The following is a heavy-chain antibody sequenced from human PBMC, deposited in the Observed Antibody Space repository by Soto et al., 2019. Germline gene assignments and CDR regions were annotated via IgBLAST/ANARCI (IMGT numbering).Heavy chain of an antibody. CDR2: IYSGGDT. D-gene: IGHD3-10*01. Sequence: GGSLRLSCTTSGFAVRHNYMTWVRQAPGKGLEWVSLIYSGGDTAYADSVKGRFTISRHTSQNTLYLQMNSLRAEDTAVYYCARKTDSIPSGGDVWGKGTAVTVSS. CDR3: ARKTDSIPSGGDV. CDR1: GFAVRHNY. V-gene: IGHV3-53*04. J-gene: IGHJ6*04.